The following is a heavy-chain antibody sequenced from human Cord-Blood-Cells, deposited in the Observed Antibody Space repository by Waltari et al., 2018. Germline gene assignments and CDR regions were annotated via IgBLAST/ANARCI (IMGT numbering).Heavy chain of an antibody. D-gene: IGHD4-4*01. V-gene: IGHV3-48*03. Sequence: EVQLVESGGGLVQPGGSLRLSCAASGFPFSSDEMNWVRQAPGKGLEWVSYISSSGSTIYYADSVKGRLTISRDNAKNSLYLQMNSLRAEDTAVYYCARDLVTTVDYWGQGTLVTVSS. J-gene: IGHJ4*02. CDR3: ARDLVTTVDY. CDR1: GFPFSSDE. CDR2: ISSSGSTI.